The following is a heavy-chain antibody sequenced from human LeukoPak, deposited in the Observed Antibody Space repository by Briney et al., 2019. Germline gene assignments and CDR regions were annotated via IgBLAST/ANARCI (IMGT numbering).Heavy chain of an antibody. Sequence: GMSLRLSCAASGFAFRSYGMHWVRQAQGKGLEWVANIKQDGSEKYYVDSVKGRFTISRDNAKNSLYLQMNSLRAEDTAVYYCARDGFDYWGQGTLVTVSS. CDR2: IKQDGSEK. CDR3: ARDGFDY. V-gene: IGHV3-7*01. CDR1: GFAFRSYG. J-gene: IGHJ4*02.